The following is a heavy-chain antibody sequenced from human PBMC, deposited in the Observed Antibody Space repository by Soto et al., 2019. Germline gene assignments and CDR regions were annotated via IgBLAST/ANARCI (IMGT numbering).Heavy chain of an antibody. CDR1: GGSISGGGYY. Sequence: QVQLQESGPGLVKPSQTLSLTCTVSGGSISGGGYYWTWIRQHPGKGLEWIGYIYYSGSTYYNPSLKSPVTISVDTSKNQFSLKLSSVTAADTAVYYCARVCGGDCHYGMDVWGQGTTVTVSS. V-gene: IGHV4-31*01. CDR3: ARVCGGDCHYGMDV. J-gene: IGHJ6*02. D-gene: IGHD2-21*02. CDR2: IYYSGST.